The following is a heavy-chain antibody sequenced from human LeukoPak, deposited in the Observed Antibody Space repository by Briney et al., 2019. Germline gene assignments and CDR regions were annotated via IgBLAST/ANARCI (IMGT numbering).Heavy chain of an antibody. Sequence: SETLSLTCTVSGGSIGSNSWSWIRQPPGKGLEWIGYIHHSGSTYYYNPSLKSRVTMSVDTSKNQFSLKLSSVGAADTAVYYCVRDRSRPNPFFDSWGQGTLVTVSS. D-gene: IGHD6-13*01. J-gene: IGHJ4*02. CDR1: GGSIGSNS. CDR3: VRDRSRPNPFFDS. V-gene: IGHV4-30-4*01. CDR2: IHHSGST.